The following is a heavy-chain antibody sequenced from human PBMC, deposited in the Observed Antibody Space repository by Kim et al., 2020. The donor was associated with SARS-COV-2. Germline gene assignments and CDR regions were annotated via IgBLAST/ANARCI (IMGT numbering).Heavy chain of an antibody. V-gene: IGHV3-9*01. J-gene: IGHJ4*02. Sequence: DCVKCRLTISRDNAKNALDMQMNSLRAEEKALYYCAKGGRWEHWLVDFDYWGQGTLVTVSS. CDR3: AKGGRWEHWLVDFDY. D-gene: IGHD6-19*01.